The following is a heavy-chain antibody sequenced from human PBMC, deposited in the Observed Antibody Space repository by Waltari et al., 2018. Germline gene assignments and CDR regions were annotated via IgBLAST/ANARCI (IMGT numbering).Heavy chain of an antibody. V-gene: IGHV3-7*01. CDR3: ARLYNTGWYGFDY. CDR1: GFTFSISW. Sequence: EVQLVESGGGLVQPGGSLRLSCAASGFTFSISWMSWVRQAPGKGLEWVANIKQDGSEKYSVDSVKGRFTISRDNAKNSLSLQMNSLRAEDTAVYFCARLYNTGWYGFDYWGQGTLVTVSS. J-gene: IGHJ4*02. CDR2: IKQDGSEK. D-gene: IGHD6-19*01.